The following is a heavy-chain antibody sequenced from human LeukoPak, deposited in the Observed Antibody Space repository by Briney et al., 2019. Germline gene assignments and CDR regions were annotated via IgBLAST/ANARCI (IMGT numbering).Heavy chain of an antibody. J-gene: IGHJ4*02. CDR1: GYTFTGYY. CDR2: ISPNSGGT. V-gene: IGHV1-2*06. D-gene: IGHD3-22*01. CDR3: ARAKSYYYDSSGYYPFDY. Sequence: GASVKVSCKASGYTFTGYYMHWVRQAPGQGLEWMGRISPNSGGTNYAQKFQGRVTMTRDTSISTAYMELSRLRSDDTAVYYCARAKSYYYDSSGYYPFDYWGQGTLVTVSS.